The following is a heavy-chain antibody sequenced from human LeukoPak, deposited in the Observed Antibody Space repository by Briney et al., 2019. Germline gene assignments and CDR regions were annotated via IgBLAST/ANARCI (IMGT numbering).Heavy chain of an antibody. CDR3: ARHNRYNWNAPFDC. J-gene: IGHJ4*02. CDR2: ITGSGGGP. V-gene: IGHV3-23*01. Sequence: GGSLRLSCAASGFTFSSYAMSWVRQPPGKGLEWVSVITGSGGGPYYADSVKGRFTISRDNSKNTLSLQMTSLRAEDSAVYYCARHNRYNWNAPFDCWGQGSLVTVSS. D-gene: IGHD1-1*01. CDR1: GFTFSSYA.